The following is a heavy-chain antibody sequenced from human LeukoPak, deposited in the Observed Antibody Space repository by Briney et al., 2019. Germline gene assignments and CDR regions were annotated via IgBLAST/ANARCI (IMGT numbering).Heavy chain of an antibody. D-gene: IGHD6-6*01. J-gene: IGHJ6*03. Sequence: PGRSLRLSCAASGFTFSSYGMHWVRQAPGKGLEWVAVIWYDGSNKYYADSVKGRFTISRDNSKNTLYLQMNSLRAEDTAVYYCAKDRVAARSNYYYYYMDVWGKGTTVTVSS. CDR2: IWYDGSNK. V-gene: IGHV3-33*03. CDR3: AKDRVAARSNYYYYYMDV. CDR1: GFTFSSYG.